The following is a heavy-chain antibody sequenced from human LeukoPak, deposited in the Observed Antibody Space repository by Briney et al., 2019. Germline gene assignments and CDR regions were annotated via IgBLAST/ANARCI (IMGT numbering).Heavy chain of an antibody. J-gene: IGHJ3*02. CDR2: ITSSSSYI. V-gene: IGHV3-21*01. Sequence: GGSLRLSCAASGFTFSSYSMNWVRQAPGKGLEWVSSITSSSSYIYYADSVKGRFTISRDNAKNSLYLQMNSLRAEDTAVYYCASRVVTATFDAFDIWGQGTMVTVSS. D-gene: IGHD2-21*02. CDR3: ASRVVTATFDAFDI. CDR1: GFTFSSYS.